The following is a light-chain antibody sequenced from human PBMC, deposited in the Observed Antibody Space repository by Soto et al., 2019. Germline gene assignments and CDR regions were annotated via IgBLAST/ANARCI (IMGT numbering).Light chain of an antibody. V-gene: IGKV1-5*03. J-gene: IGKJ1*01. CDR3: QQYNSYSQT. CDR1: RSVDTW. CDR2: KAS. Sequence: DIKMTQSPSTLSASVGDRVIVTCRASRSVDTWLAWYQQKPGKAPKRLIYKASTLESGVPSRFSGSGSGTEFTLTISSLQPDDFATYYCQQYNSYSQTFGHGTKVEIK.